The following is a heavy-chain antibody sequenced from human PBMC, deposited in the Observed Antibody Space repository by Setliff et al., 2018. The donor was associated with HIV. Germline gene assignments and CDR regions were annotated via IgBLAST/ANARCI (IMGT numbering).Heavy chain of an antibody. CDR2: MYTSGST. V-gene: IGHV4-61*02. Sequence: SETLSLTCTVSGGSISSGSYYWSWIRQPAGKGLEWIGRMYTSGSTNYNPSLKSRVTISVDTSKNRFSLKLSSVTAADTAVYYCARGPYCGGDCYSSYYYGMDVWGQGTTVTVSS. CDR3: ARGPYCGGDCYSSYYYGMDV. CDR1: GGSISSGSYY. D-gene: IGHD2-21*02. J-gene: IGHJ6*02.